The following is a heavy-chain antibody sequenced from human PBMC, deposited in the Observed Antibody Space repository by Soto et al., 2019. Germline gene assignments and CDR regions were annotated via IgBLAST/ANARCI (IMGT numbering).Heavy chain of an antibody. J-gene: IGHJ4*02. V-gene: IGHV3-30-3*01. Sequence: QVQLVESGGGVVQPGRSLRLSCAASGFTFSSYAMHWVRQAPGKGLEWVAVISYDGSNKYYADSVKGRFTISRDNSKNTLYLQKNSLRAEDTAVYYCARDRSSSWPHDYFDYWGQGTLVTVSS. CDR2: ISYDGSNK. CDR1: GFTFSSYA. CDR3: ARDRSSSWPHDYFDY. D-gene: IGHD6-13*01.